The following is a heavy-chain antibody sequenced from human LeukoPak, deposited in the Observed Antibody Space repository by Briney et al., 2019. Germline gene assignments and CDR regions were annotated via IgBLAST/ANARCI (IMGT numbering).Heavy chain of an antibody. V-gene: IGHV3-23*01. CDR3: AKDRRYGSGQFDY. CDR2: ISGSGGST. J-gene: IGHJ4*02. Sequence: QSGGSLRLSCAASGFTFSSYAMSWVRQAPGKGLEWVSAISGSGGSTYYADSVKGRFTISRDNSKNTLYLQMNSLRAEDTAVYYCAKDRRYGSGQFDYWGQGTLVTVSS. D-gene: IGHD3-10*01. CDR1: GFTFSSYA.